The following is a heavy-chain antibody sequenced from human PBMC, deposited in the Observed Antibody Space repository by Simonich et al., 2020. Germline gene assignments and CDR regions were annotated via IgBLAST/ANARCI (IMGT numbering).Heavy chain of an antibody. CDR3: ARDELGIQHWYFDL. V-gene: IGHV1-2*02. J-gene: IGHJ2*01. CDR1: GYTFTCYY. D-gene: IGHD7-27*01. Sequence: QVQLVQSGAEVKKPGASVKVSCKASGYTFTCYYMHWVRQAPGQGLEWRGWINPNSGGTNYAQKFQGRVTMTRETSISTAYMELSRLRSDDTAVYYCARDELGIQHWYFDLWGRGTLDTVSS. CDR2: INPNSGGT.